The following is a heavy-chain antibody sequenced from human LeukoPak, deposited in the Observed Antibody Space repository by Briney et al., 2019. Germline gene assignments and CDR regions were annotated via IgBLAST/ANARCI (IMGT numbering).Heavy chain of an antibody. D-gene: IGHD5-18*01. J-gene: IGHJ4*02. V-gene: IGHV3-21*01. CDR1: GFTFRSYS. CDR2: ICSSSSYM. CDR3: ARGGEFDGYRYGLSIDS. Sequence: GRSLRLSCAASGFTFRSYSLNWVRQAPGKGLECVSLICSSSSYMYYADSVQGRFTISRVNAKNSLYLQMNSLRAEDTAVYYCARGGEFDGYRYGLSIDSWGQGTLVTVSS.